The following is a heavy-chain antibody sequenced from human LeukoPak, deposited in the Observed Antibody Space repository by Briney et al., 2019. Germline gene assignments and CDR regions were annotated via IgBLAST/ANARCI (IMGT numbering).Heavy chain of an antibody. D-gene: IGHD6-19*01. V-gene: IGHV3-30*18. CDR1: GFTVSNNY. J-gene: IGHJ6*02. CDR3: AKSIAVAPAAYYYGMDV. Sequence: GGSLRPSCAVSGFTVSNNYMSWVRQAPGKGLEWVAVIPYDGSNKYYADSVKGRFTISRDNSKNTLYLQMNSLRAEDTAVYYCAKSIAVAPAAYYYGMDVWGQGTTVTVSS. CDR2: IPYDGSNK.